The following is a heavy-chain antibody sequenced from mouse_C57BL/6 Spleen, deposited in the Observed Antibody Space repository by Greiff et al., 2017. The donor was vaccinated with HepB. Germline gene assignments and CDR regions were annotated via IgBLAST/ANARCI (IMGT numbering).Heavy chain of an antibody. CDR2: IHPNSGST. J-gene: IGHJ2*01. CDR1: GYTFTSYW. D-gene: IGHD2-3*01. Sequence: QVQLQQPGAELVKPGASVKLSCKASGYTFTSYWMHWVKQRPGQGLEWIGMIHPNSGSTNYNEKFKSKATLTVDKSSSTAYMQLSSLTSEDSAVYYCASSWDGYYRDYWGQGTTLTVSS. V-gene: IGHV1-64*01. CDR3: ASSWDGYYRDY.